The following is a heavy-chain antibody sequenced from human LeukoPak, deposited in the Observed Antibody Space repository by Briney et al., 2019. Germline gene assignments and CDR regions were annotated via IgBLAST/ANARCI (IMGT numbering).Heavy chain of an antibody. CDR2: IYHSGST. Sequence: SEPLSLTCTVSGDSISNGDYYWSWIRLHPGKGLEWIGYIYHSGSTYYNPSLKSRVTISVDMSKNQFSLKLSSVTAADTAVYYCARVDIVVAPAASYLDYWGQGTLVTVSS. D-gene: IGHD2-2*01. V-gene: IGHV4-31*03. J-gene: IGHJ4*02. CDR1: GDSISNGDYY. CDR3: ARVDIVVAPAASYLDY.